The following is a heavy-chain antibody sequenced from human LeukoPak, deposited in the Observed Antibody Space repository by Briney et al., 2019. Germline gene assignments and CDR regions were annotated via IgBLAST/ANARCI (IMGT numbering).Heavy chain of an antibody. CDR1: GFTFTDYT. V-gene: IGHV3-64D*09. D-gene: IGHD1-26*01. CDR3: VKDRNGTYSCDS. Sequence: GGSLRLSCSASGFTFTDYTMHWVRQAPGKGLEFVSAITNRGGTYYADSVKGRFTISRDNSKNTLYLQMSSLRPEDTAVYYCVKDRNGTYSCDSWGQGTLVTVSS. CDR2: ITNRGGT. J-gene: IGHJ4*02.